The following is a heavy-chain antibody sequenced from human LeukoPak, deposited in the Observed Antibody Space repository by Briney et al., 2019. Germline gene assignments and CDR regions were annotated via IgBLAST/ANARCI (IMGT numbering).Heavy chain of an antibody. Sequence: ASLKVSCKASVYIFTSYVINWVGQATGQAREWMGWMNPNSDNTGYAQKFQGRVTMTRSNSISTADMELSSLRSEDTAVYYCARGPSYGGNSGYGMDVWGQGTTVTVSS. CDR3: ARGPSYGGNSGYGMDV. CDR1: VYIFTSYV. CDR2: MNPNSDNT. D-gene: IGHD4-23*01. V-gene: IGHV1-8*02. J-gene: IGHJ6*02.